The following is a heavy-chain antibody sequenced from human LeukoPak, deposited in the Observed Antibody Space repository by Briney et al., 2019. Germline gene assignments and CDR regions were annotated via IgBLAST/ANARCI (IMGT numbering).Heavy chain of an antibody. CDR1: GGSISSGSYY. CDR3: AGSSTRLLQDWFDP. D-gene: IGHD2-2*01. CDR2: TYTSGST. V-gene: IGHV4-61*02. Sequence: SETLSLTCTVSGGSISSGSYYWSWIRQPAGKGLEWIGRTYTSGSTNYNPSLKSRVTISVDTSKNQFSLKLSSVTAADTAVYYCAGSSTRLLQDWFDPWGQGTLVTVSS. J-gene: IGHJ5*02.